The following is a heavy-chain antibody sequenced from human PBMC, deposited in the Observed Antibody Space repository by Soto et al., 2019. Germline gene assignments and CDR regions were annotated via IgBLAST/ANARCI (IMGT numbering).Heavy chain of an antibody. CDR3: AREQAKGGYYYYGMEV. D-gene: IGHD1-26*01. J-gene: IGHJ6*02. Sequence: SETLSLTCTVSGGAISTYYWRWIRQPPGKGLEWIGYIYYSGSTNYNPSLKSRVTISVDTSKNQFSLKLSSVTAADTAVYYCAREQAKGGYYYYGMEVWGQGTTVTVSS. CDR1: GGAISTYY. V-gene: IGHV4-59*08. CDR2: IYYSGST.